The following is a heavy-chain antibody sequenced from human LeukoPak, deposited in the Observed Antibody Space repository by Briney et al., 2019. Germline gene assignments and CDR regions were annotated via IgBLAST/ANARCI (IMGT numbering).Heavy chain of an antibody. CDR3: ARAQSGRFLEWLLSNYFDY. Sequence: SQTLSLTCTVSGGSISSGGYHWSWIRQAPGKGLEWIGYIYYSGSTYYNPSLKSRVTISVDTSKNQFSLKLSSVTAADTAVYYCARAQSGRFLEWLLSNYFDYWGQGTLVTVSS. J-gene: IGHJ4*02. D-gene: IGHD3-3*01. CDR1: GGSISSGGYH. CDR2: IYYSGST. V-gene: IGHV4-30-4*08.